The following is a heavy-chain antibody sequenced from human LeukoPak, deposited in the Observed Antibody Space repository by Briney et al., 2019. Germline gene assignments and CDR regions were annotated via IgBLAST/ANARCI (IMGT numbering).Heavy chain of an antibody. Sequence: ASVKVSCEASGYTFTGYHIHWVRQAPGQGLEWMGRINPNTGETNFAQKFQGRVTMTRDTSITTAFMELSSLRPDDTAVYFCARDQGSLTRSWYTGYWGQGTQVTVSS. CDR1: GYTFTGYH. D-gene: IGHD6-13*01. CDR3: ARDQGSLTRSWYTGY. CDR2: INPNTGET. V-gene: IGHV1-2*06. J-gene: IGHJ4*02.